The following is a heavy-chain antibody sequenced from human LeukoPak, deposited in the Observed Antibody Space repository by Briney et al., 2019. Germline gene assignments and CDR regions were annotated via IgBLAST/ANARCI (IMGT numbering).Heavy chain of an antibody. CDR2: IKSKTDGGTT. D-gene: IGHD2-2*01. V-gene: IGHV3-15*01. CDR1: GFTFSNAW. J-gene: IGHJ5*02. Sequence: GGSLRLSCAASGFTFSNAWMSWVRQAPGKGLEWVGRIKSKTDGGTTDYAAPVKGRFTISRDDSKNTLYLQMNSLKTEDTAVYYCTTDAIVVPAARTARLYNWFDPWGQGTLVTVSS. CDR3: TTDAIVVPAARTARLYNWFDP.